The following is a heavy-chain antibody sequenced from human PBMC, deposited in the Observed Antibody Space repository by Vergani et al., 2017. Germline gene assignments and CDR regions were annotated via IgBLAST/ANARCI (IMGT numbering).Heavy chain of an antibody. J-gene: IGHJ4*02. CDR1: GYSIRNGYY. Sequence: QVQLQESGPGLVEPSETLSLICAVSGYSIRNGYYWGWIRQPPGKGLEWIGSIYHSGSTHYNPSLKSRVPISVDTSKNDFSLKVTSVTASDTTVYYCTRQPQEGASGPPSVPTWGQGISVIVSS. CDR3: TRQPQEGASGPPSVPT. CDR2: IYHSGST. D-gene: IGHD5-12*01. V-gene: IGHV4-38-2*01.